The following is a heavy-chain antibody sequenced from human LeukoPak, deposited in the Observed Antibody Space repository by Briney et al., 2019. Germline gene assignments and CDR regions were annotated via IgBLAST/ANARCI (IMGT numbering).Heavy chain of an antibody. Sequence: ASVKVSYKASGYTLTSYDINWGRQATGQGLEWMGGMNPNSGNTGYAQKFQGRVTMTRNTSISTAYMELSSLRSEDTAVYYCARGIPDYWGQGTLVTVSS. CDR2: MNPNSGNT. V-gene: IGHV1-8*01. J-gene: IGHJ4*02. D-gene: IGHD2-2*02. CDR3: ARGIPDY. CDR1: GYTLTSYD.